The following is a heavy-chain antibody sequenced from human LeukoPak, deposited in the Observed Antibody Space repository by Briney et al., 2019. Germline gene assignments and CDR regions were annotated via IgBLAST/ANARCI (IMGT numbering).Heavy chain of an antibody. CDR1: GGSISSYY. CDR3: AREPDYDTLTGNYYYGMDV. V-gene: IGHV4-59*01. CDR2: IYYSGST. Sequence: SETLSLTCTVSGGSISSYYWSRIRQPPGKGLEWIGYIYYSGSTNYNPSLKSRVTISVDTSKNQFSLKLSSVTAADTAVYYCAREPDYDTLTGNYYYGMDVWGQGTTVTVSS. J-gene: IGHJ6*02. D-gene: IGHD3-9*01.